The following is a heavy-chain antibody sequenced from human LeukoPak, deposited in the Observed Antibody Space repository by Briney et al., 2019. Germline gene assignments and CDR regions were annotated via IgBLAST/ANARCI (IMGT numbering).Heavy chain of an antibody. Sequence: GESLKTSCKGSGYSFTSYWIGWVRQMPGKCLEWMGIIYPGDSDTRYSPSFQGQVTISADKSISTAYLQWSSLKASDTAMYYCARLSVVVVAEEGSWFDPWGQGTLVTVSS. CDR1: GYSFTSYW. CDR3: ARLSVVVVAEEGSWFDP. J-gene: IGHJ5*02. D-gene: IGHD2-15*01. V-gene: IGHV5-51*01. CDR2: IYPGDSDT.